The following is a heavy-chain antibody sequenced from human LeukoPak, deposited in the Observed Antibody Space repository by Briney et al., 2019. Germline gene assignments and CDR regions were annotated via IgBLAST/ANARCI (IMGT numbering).Heavy chain of an antibody. V-gene: IGHV1-2*02. CDR3: ARDSSYSSSLYYFEY. J-gene: IGHJ4*02. CDR2: INPHSGGT. Sequence: ASVKASCKASGYTFTDYYMHWVRQAPGQGLEWMGWINPHSGGTNYTQKFQGRVTMTRDTSISTVYMEVSRLRSDDTAVYYCARDSSYSSSLYYFEYWGKGTLVTVSS. D-gene: IGHD6-6*01. CDR1: GYTFTDYY.